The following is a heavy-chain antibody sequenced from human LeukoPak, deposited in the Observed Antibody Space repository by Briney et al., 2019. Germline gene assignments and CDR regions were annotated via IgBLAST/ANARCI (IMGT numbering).Heavy chain of an antibody. J-gene: IGHJ4*02. CDR1: GFTFSSYS. Sequence: PGGSLRLSCAASGFTFSSYSMNWVRQAPGKGLEWVSSISSSSSYIYYADSVKGRFTISRDNAKNSLYLQMNSLRAEDTAVYYCARDSDDYEGFDYWDQGTLVTVSS. CDR3: ARDSDDYEGFDY. V-gene: IGHV3-21*01. D-gene: IGHD3-16*01. CDR2: ISSSSSYI.